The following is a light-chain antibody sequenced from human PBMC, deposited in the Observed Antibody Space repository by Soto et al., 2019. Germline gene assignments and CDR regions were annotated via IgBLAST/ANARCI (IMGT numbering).Light chain of an antibody. V-gene: IGLV2-8*01. J-gene: IGLJ1*01. CDR1: SSDVGGYNY. CDR2: EVS. CDR3: SSYAGSNNFCL. Sequence: QSALTQPPSASGSPGQSVTISCTGTSSDVGGYNYVSWYQQHPGKAPKLLIYEVSKRPSGVPDRFSGSKSGNTASLTVSGPQAEDEADYYCSSYAGSNNFCLFGAGPKLTVL.